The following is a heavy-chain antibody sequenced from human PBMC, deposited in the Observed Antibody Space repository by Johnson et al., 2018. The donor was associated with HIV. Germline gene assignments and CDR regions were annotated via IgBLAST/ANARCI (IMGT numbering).Heavy chain of an antibody. CDR3: ARGFSSGYNDAFDI. J-gene: IGHJ3*02. CDR1: GFTVSSNY. V-gene: IGHV3-66*01. CDR2: IYSGGST. Sequence: VQLVESGGGLVQPGGSLRLSCAASGFTVSSNYMSWVRQAPGKGLEWVSVIYSGGSTHYADSVKGRFTISRDNAKNSLYLQINSLRAEDTALYYCARGFSSGYNDAFDIWGQGTMLTVSS. D-gene: IGHD3-22*01.